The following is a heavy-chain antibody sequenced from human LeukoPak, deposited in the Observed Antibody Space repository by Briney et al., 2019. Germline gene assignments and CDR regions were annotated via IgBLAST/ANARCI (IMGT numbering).Heavy chain of an antibody. CDR3: ASSAVPSVLTRFDY. V-gene: IGHV4-59*01. CDR2: ISYRGST. Sequence: PSETLSLTCTVSGGSISPYYWSWVRQPPGKGLEWIGHISYRGSTNYNPSLKSRVTISVDTSKNQFSLKLSSVTAADTAVYYCASSAVPSVLTRFDYWGQGTLVTVSS. D-gene: IGHD4/OR15-4a*01. J-gene: IGHJ4*02. CDR1: GGSISPYY.